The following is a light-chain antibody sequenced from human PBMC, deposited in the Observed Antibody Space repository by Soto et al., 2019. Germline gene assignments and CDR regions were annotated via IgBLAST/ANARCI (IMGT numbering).Light chain of an antibody. J-gene: IGLJ1*01. CDR2: DVS. V-gene: IGLV2-14*01. CDR1: SSDVGGYNC. Sequence: QSVLTQPASVSGSPGQSITISCTGTSSDVGGYNCASWYQQHPGKAPKLMIYDVSNRPSGVSNRFSGSKSGNTASLTISGLQAEDEADYYCSSYTSSSTPYVFGTGTKVTVL. CDR3: SSYTSSSTPYV.